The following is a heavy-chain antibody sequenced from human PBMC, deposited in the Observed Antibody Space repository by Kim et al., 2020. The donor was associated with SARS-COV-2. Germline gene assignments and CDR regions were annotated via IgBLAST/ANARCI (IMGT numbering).Heavy chain of an antibody. CDR3: ARESFDL. J-gene: IGHJ3*01. CDR2: ISNDGSMR. Sequence: GGSLRLSCAASGFTFSRSAMNWVRQAPGKGLEWVAIISNDGSMRSHADSAKGRFTISRDNSNKMVYLQLTSLRAEDTAIYYCARESFDLWGQGTKVTVSS. CDR1: GFTFSRSA. V-gene: IGHV3-30*04.